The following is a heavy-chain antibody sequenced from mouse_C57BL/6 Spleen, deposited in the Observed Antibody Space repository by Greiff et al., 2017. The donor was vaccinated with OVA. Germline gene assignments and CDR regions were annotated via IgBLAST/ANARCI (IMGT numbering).Heavy chain of an antibody. D-gene: IGHD6-1*01. J-gene: IGHJ2*01. Sequence: QVQLQQPGAELVKPGASVKLSCKASGYTFTSYWMHWVKQRPGRGLEWIGRIDPSSGGTTYNEKFKSKATLTVDKPSSTAYMQLSSLTSEDSADYYGARDSAGYIDYWGQGTTLTVSS. CDR3: ARDSAGYIDY. CDR1: GYTFTSYW. V-gene: IGHV1-72*01. CDR2: IDPSSGGT.